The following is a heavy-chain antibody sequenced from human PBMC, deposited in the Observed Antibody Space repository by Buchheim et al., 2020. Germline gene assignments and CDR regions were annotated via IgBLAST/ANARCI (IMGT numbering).Heavy chain of an antibody. Sequence: QLQLQESGPGLVKPSETLSLTCNVSGGSISSSSFYWGWMRQPPGKGLEWIGSLYNSGRTYHNSSLKSRVTISVQTYKNQFSLKLSSVTAADTAVYYCARGSGPPYPLVDYWGQGTL. J-gene: IGHJ4*02. D-gene: IGHD2-2*01. CDR3: ARGSGPPYPLVDY. CDR1: GGSISSSSFY. CDR2: LYNSGRT. V-gene: IGHV4-39*07.